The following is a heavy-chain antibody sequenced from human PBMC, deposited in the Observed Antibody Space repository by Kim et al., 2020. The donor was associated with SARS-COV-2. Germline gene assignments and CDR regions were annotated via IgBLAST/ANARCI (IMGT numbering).Heavy chain of an antibody. V-gene: IGHV3-23*01. Sequence: GGSLRLSCAASGYSFGTYAISWVRQTAEKGLEWVSGISASGDTTFYADTVRGRFTISRDNYMNTLYLQMNSLRAEDTAVYYCARPRGSTWFYFDDWGHGTLVIVSS. D-gene: IGHD6-13*01. CDR1: GYSFGTYA. CDR2: ISASGDTT. J-gene: IGHJ4*01. CDR3: ARPRGSTWFYFDD.